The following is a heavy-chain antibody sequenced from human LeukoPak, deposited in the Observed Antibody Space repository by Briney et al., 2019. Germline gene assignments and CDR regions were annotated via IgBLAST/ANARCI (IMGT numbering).Heavy chain of an antibody. CDR1: GFTFNTYW. V-gene: IGHV3-74*01. Sequence: GGSLRLSCVASGFTFNTYWIHWVRQGPGKGLVWVSLTSTDGTTTTYADSVNGRFTVSRDNAKNTLYLQMNSPRAEDAAVYYCARGLAGAYRIMDVWGQGTTVTVS. J-gene: IGHJ6*02. D-gene: IGHD6-19*01. CDR2: TSTDGTTT. CDR3: ARGLAGAYRIMDV.